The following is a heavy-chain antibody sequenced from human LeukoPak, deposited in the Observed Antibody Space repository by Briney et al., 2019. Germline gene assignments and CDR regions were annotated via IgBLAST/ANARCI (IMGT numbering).Heavy chain of an antibody. Sequence: PGGSLRLSCAASGFTFSSYWMSWVRQAPGKGLEWVANIKQDGSEKYYVDSAKGRFTISRDNAKNSLYLQMSSLRAEDTAVYYCARAYCSSTRCSYYFDSWGQGTLVTVSS. CDR3: ARAYCSSTRCSYYFDS. CDR2: IKQDGSEK. D-gene: IGHD2-2*01. V-gene: IGHV3-7*01. J-gene: IGHJ4*02. CDR1: GFTFSSYW.